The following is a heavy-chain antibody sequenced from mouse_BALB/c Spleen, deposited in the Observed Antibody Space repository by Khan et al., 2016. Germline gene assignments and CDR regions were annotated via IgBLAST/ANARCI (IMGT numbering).Heavy chain of an antibody. D-gene: IGHD2-12*01. V-gene: IGHV1-80*01. CDR1: GYAFSSYW. Sequence: QVQLQQSGAELVRPGSSVKISCKASGYAFSSYWMNWVKQRPGQGLEWIGQIYPGDGDTNYNGTFKGKATLTADKSSSTAYMQLSSLTSEESAFYFCAREGDCYDTFAYWGQGTLVTVSA. CDR3: AREGDCYDTFAY. J-gene: IGHJ3*01. CDR2: IYPGDGDT.